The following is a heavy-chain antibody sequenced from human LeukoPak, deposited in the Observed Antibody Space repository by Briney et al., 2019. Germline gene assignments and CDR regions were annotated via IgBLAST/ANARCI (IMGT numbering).Heavy chain of an antibody. CDR2: IYYSGST. Sequence: SETLSLTCAVYGGSFSGYYWSWIRQPPGKGLEWIGSIYYSGSTYYNPSLKSRVTISVDTSKNQFSLKLSSVTAADTAVYYCARGGYYFDYWGQGTLVTVSS. V-gene: IGHV4-34*01. J-gene: IGHJ4*02. CDR1: GGSFSGYY. CDR3: ARGGYYFDY.